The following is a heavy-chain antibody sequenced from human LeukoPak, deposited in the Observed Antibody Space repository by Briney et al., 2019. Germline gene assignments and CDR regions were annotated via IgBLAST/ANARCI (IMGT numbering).Heavy chain of an antibody. D-gene: IGHD3-3*01. Sequence: PGGSLRLSCAASGFTFGSYAMSWVRQAPGKGLEWVSTISGSGGSPYYADSVKGRFTISRDNSKNTLYLQMNSLRAEDTAVYYCAKDSKVGGPYFSRAYMDVWGKGTTVTISS. CDR3: AKDSKVGGPYFSRAYMDV. CDR1: GFTFGSYA. CDR2: ISGSGGSP. J-gene: IGHJ6*03. V-gene: IGHV3-23*01.